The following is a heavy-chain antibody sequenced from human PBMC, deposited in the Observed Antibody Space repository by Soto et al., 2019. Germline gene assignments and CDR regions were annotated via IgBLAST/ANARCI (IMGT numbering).Heavy chain of an antibody. D-gene: IGHD6-19*01. V-gene: IGHV2-26*01. CDR3: ARYDSSGWYYFDY. J-gene: IGHJ4*02. Sequence: SGPTLVNPTETLTLTCTVSGFSLSNARMGVSWIRQPPGKALEWLAHIFSNDEKSYSTSLKSRLTISKDTSKSQVVLTMTNMDPVDTATYYCARYDSSGWYYFDYWGQGTLVTVSS. CDR1: GFSLSNARMG. CDR2: IFSNDEK.